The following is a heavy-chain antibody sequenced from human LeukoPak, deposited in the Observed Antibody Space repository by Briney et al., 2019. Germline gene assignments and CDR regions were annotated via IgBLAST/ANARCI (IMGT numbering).Heavy chain of an antibody. J-gene: IGHJ3*02. CDR3: AGGSGGYLEHAFGI. V-gene: IGHV4-59*01. CDR1: GGSISSYS. CDR2: IYYNGYT. D-gene: IGHD2-15*01. Sequence: PSETLSLTCTVSGGSISSYSWRWIRQPPGKGLEWIGHIYYNGYTNYNTSLKSRVTMSVDTSKNQFSLKLSSVTAADTAVYYCAGGSGGYLEHAFGIWGQGTMVSVSS.